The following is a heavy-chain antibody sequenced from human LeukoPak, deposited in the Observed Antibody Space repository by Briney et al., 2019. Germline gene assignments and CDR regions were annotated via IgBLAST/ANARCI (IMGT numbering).Heavy chain of an antibody. CDR3: AKLRYCSGGSCYGFDP. Sequence: GGSLRLSCAASGFTFSSYAMSWVRQAPGKGLEWVSAISGSGGSTYYAGSVKGRFTISRDNSKNTLYLQMNSLRAEDTAVYYCAKLRYCSGGSCYGFDPWGQGTLVTVSS. V-gene: IGHV3-23*01. CDR1: GFTFSSYA. D-gene: IGHD2-15*01. J-gene: IGHJ5*02. CDR2: ISGSGGST.